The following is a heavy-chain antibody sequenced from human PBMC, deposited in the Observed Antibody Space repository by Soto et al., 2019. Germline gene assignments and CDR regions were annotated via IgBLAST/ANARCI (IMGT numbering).Heavy chain of an antibody. Sequence: QVQLVQSGAEVKKPGASVKVSCKASGYTFTSYGITWVRQAPGQGLEWMGWISAYNGNTKHAQNLQGRVTVTTDTSASAAYMVLRSLRSDDTAVYYCAREAAAGTLDYWGQGTLVTLSS. V-gene: IGHV1-18*01. D-gene: IGHD6-13*01. J-gene: IGHJ4*02. CDR1: GYTFTSYG. CDR3: AREAAAGTLDY. CDR2: ISAYNGNT.